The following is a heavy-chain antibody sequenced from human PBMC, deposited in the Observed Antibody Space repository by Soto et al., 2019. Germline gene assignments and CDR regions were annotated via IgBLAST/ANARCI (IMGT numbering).Heavy chain of an antibody. CDR1: GFTFSNYA. CDR2: ISGSGGIT. J-gene: IGHJ4*02. Sequence: EVQLLDSGGGLVQPGGSLRLSCAASGFTFSNYAMNWVRQAPGRGLEWVSSISGSGGITSYADSVKGRFTISRDNSRSTLFLHMNSLRADDTPVYYCAKVPLRPYDFDYWGQGTLVTVSS. CDR3: AKVPLRPYDFDY. V-gene: IGHV3-23*01. D-gene: IGHD2-21*01.